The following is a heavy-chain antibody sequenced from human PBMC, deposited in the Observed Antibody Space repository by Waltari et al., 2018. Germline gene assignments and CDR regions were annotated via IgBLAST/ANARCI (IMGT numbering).Heavy chain of an antibody. J-gene: IGHJ5*01. Sequence: QVQLVQSGAEVKKPGASVKVSCKASGYTFTGYYINWVRQAPGQGLEWMGWINPNSGGTNYAQKFQGRVTMTRDTSINTAYMELSRLTSDDTAVYYCVRDPDTVMVSLFDSWGQGTLVTVSS. D-gene: IGHD5-18*01. V-gene: IGHV1-2*02. CDR3: VRDPDTVMVSLFDS. CDR2: INPNSGGT. CDR1: GYTFTGYY.